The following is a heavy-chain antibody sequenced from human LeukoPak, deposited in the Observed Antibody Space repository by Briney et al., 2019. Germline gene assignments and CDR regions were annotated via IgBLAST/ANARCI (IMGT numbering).Heavy chain of an antibody. CDR3: ARVVTWFDP. CDR1: GFTFSSFW. V-gene: IGHV3-7*04. J-gene: IGHJ5*02. CDR2: IKEDGSMQ. Sequence: GGPLRLSCAASGFTFSSFWMSWVRQAPGKGLEWVAHIKEDGSMQSYVDSVKGRFTISRDNTKNSVYLQMNSLRAEDTAVYYCARVVTWFDPWGQGSLVTVSS.